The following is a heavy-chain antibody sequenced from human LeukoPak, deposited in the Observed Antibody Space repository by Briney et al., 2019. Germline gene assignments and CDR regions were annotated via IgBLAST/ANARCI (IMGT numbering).Heavy chain of an antibody. Sequence: SETLSLTCTVSGGSISSYYWSWIRQPPEKGMEWIGYIYYSGSTNYNPSLKSRVTISVDTSKNQFSLKLSSVTAADTAVYYCARVTWESRGFDYWGQGTLVTVSS. CDR1: GGSISSYY. J-gene: IGHJ4*02. CDR3: ARVTWESRGFDY. CDR2: IYYSGST. D-gene: IGHD1-26*01. V-gene: IGHV4-59*01.